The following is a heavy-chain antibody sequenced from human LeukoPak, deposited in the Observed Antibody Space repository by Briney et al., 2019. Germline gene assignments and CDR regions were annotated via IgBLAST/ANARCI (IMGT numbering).Heavy chain of an antibody. J-gene: IGHJ5*02. CDR3: ARRGWFGSYTWFDP. V-gene: IGHV4-59*08. CDR1: NDSVSSYY. Sequence: SETLSLTCTISNDSVSSYYWNWIRQSPEKGLEWIGYISNRGSTTYNPSLRSRVTISVDMGKNQVSLKMRSVTAADTAMYYCARRGWFGSYTWFDPWGQGTPVAVSP. CDR2: ISNRGST. D-gene: IGHD3-10*01.